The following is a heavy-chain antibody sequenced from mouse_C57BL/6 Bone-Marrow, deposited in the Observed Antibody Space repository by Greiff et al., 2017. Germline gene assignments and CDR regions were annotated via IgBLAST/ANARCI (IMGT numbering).Heavy chain of an antibody. J-gene: IGHJ4*01. CDR3: ARRGLLYAMDY. CDR2: INPGSGGT. D-gene: IGHD6-2*01. Sequence: QVQLQQSGAELVRPGTSVKVSCKASGYAFTNYLIEWVKQRPGQGLEWIGVINPGSGGTNYNEKFKGKATLTADKSSSTAYMQLSSLTSEDAAVYFCARRGLLYAMDYWGQGTSVTVSS. CDR1: GYAFTNYL. V-gene: IGHV1-54*01.